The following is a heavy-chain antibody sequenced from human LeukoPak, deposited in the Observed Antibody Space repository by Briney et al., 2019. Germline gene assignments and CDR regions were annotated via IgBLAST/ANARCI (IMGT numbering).Heavy chain of an antibody. V-gene: IGHV1-69*06. Sequence: GASVKVSCKASGGTFSSYAISWVRQAPGQGLEWMGGIIPIFGTANYAQKFQGRLTITADKYTSTAYVEMSSLRFEDTAMYYCARGRYYDSSGEDAFAIWGQGTMVTVS. J-gene: IGHJ3*02. CDR3: ARGRYYDSSGEDAFAI. CDR1: GGTFSSYA. D-gene: IGHD3-22*01. CDR2: IIPIFGTA.